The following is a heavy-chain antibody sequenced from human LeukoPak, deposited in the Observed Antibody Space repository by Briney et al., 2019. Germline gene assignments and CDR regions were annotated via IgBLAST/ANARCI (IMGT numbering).Heavy chain of an antibody. J-gene: IGHJ4*02. Sequence: SETLSLTCTVSGGSISSYYWSWIRQPPGKGLEWIGYIYYSGSTNYNPSLKSRATISVDTSKNQFSLKLSSVTAADTAVYYCARESPGYDILTGSLLDWGQGTLVTVSS. CDR3: ARESPGYDILTGSLLD. CDR1: GGSISSYY. D-gene: IGHD3-9*01. V-gene: IGHV4-59*12. CDR2: IYYSGST.